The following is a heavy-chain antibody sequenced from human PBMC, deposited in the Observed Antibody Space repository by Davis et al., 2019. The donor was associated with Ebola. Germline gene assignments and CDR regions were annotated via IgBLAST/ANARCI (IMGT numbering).Heavy chain of an antibody. Sequence: GGSLRLSCAAPGFTFSGSAMHWVRQASGKGLEWVGRIRSKANSYATAYAASVKGRFTISRDDSKNTAYLQMNSLKTEDTAVYYCICSQQPFDYWGQGTLVTVSS. V-gene: IGHV3-73*01. CDR1: GFTFSGSA. CDR2: IRSKANSYAT. CDR3: ICSQQPFDY. J-gene: IGHJ4*02. D-gene: IGHD3-10*02.